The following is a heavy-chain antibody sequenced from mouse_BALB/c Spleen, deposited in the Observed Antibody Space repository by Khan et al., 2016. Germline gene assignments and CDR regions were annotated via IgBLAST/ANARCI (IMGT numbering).Heavy chain of an antibody. J-gene: IGHJ4*01. CDR1: GFNIKDTY. D-gene: IGHD2-4*01. CDR3: ARRTMIPYDYAMDY. V-gene: IGHV14-3*02. CDR2: IDPANGNT. Sequence: EVQLQESGAELVKPGASVKLSCTASGFNIKDTYMHWVKQRPEQGLEWIGRIDPANGNTKYDPKFQGKATLTADTSSNTAYLQLSSLTSEDTDVYYCARRTMIPYDYAMDYWGQGTSVTVSS.